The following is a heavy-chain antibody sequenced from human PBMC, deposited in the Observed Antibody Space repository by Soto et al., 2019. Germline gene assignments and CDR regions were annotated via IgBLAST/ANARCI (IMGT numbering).Heavy chain of an antibody. CDR3: ARDSYNFDD. CDR2: IYYSGST. Sequence: SETLSLTCTVSGGSIRSYYWSWIRQPPEKGLEWIGYIYYSGSTDYNPSLKSRVTISVDTSKNQFSLKLRSVTAADTAVYYCARDSYNFDDWGQGILVTVSS. J-gene: IGHJ4*02. CDR1: GGSIRSYY. V-gene: IGHV4-59*01. D-gene: IGHD5-18*01.